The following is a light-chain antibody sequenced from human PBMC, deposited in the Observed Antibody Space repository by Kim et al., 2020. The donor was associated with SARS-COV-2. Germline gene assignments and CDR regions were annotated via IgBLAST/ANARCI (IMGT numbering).Light chain of an antibody. V-gene: IGLV3-19*01. J-gene: IGLJ2*01. CDR2: GKN. Sequence: LGQKVRITCQGDSLRKYYASWYQQKPGQAPVLVIYGKNNRPSGIPDRFSGSSSGNTASLTITGAQAEDEADYYCNSRDSSGNHLVFGGGTQLTVL. CDR1: SLRKYY. CDR3: NSRDSSGNHLV.